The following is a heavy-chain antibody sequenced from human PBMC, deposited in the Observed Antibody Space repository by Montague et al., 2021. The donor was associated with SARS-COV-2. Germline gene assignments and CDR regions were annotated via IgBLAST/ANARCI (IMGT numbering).Heavy chain of an antibody. CDR1: GDSIRSSGYY. J-gene: IGHJ5*02. CDR3: ARLGFVELWLNLGWFDP. V-gene: IGHV4-39*01. CDR2: VYYSGST. Sequence: SETLSLTCSVSGDSIRSSGYYWGWVRQPPGKGLEWIGTVYYSGSTNYNPSLKNRVTMPVDTSKNQFSLELRSVTAADTAVYCCARLGFVELWLNLGWFDPWGQGTLVTVSS. D-gene: IGHD3-16*02.